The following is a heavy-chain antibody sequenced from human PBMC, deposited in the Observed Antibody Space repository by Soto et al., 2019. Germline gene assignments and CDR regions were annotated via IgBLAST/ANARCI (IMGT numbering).Heavy chain of an antibody. CDR1: GCSLSRGDFY. Sequence: PSETLSLTCTVSGCSLSRGDFYLSWIRQPPEKGLEWIGYIYYSGSTYYNPSLKSRVTISVDTSKNQFSLKLSSVTAADTAMYYCARLTPGYSSGWLIDYWGQGTLVTVSS. V-gene: IGHV4-30-4*01. CDR2: IYYSGST. J-gene: IGHJ4*02. CDR3: ARLTPGYSSGWLIDY. D-gene: IGHD6-19*01.